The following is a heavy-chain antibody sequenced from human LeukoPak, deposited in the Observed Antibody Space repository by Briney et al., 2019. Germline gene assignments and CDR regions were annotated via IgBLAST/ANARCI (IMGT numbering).Heavy chain of an antibody. CDR3: ARSRPGSPYYYYMDV. Sequence: ASVKVSCKASGYTFTSYGISWVRQAPGQGLEWMGWISAYNGNTNYAQKLQGRVTMTTDTSTSTAYKELRSLRSDDTAVYYCARSRPGSPYYYYMDVWGKGTTVTVSS. CDR2: ISAYNGNT. D-gene: IGHD6-13*01. J-gene: IGHJ6*03. CDR1: GYTFTSYG. V-gene: IGHV1-18*01.